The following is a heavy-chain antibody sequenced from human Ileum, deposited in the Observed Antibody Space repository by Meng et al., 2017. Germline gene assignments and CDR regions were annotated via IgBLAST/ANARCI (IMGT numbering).Heavy chain of an antibody. Sequence: GESLKISCAASGFTFSNYGMHWVRQAPGKGLEWVAVIWYDGSNKYYADSVKGRFTISRDNSKNTLYLQMNSLRAEDTAVYYCARDSDGAPHIEYWGQGTPVTVSS. CDR3: ARDSDGAPHIEY. J-gene: IGHJ4*02. D-gene: IGHD1-26*01. V-gene: IGHV3-33*01. CDR2: IWYDGSNK. CDR1: GFTFSNYG.